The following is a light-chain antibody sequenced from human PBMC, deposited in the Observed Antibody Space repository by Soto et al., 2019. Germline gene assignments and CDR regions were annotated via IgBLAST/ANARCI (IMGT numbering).Light chain of an antibody. J-gene: IGLJ2*01. CDR3: QSYDTASVV. CDR2: ANN. CDR1: SSNIGANYD. Sequence: QSVLTQPPSVSGAPGQRVTIPCTGSSSNIGANYDGHWYQHLPGAAPKLLINANNIRPSGVPDRSSGSRSGTTSSLAIAGLQAEDEANYFCQSYDTASVVLGGGTKLTVL. V-gene: IGLV1-40*01.